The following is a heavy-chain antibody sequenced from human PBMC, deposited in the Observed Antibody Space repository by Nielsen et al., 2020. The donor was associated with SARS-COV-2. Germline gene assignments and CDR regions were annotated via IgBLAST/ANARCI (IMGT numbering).Heavy chain of an antibody. D-gene: IGHD3-10*01. CDR2: TSASGAST. CDR1: GFTFNIYA. J-gene: IGHJ3*02. V-gene: IGHV3-23*01. Sequence: GESLKISCAASGFTFNIYAMAWVRRAPGRGLEWVSGTSASGASTYYADSVKGRFSISGDNSRNTLYLQMNSLRVEDTAIYFCAKDDVVRGDAYDIWGQGTVVTVSS. CDR3: AKDDVVRGDAYDI.